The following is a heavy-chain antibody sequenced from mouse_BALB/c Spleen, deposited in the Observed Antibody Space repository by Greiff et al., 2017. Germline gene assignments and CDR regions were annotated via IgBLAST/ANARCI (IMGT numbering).Heavy chain of an antibody. CDR2: ISSGGST. CDR3: ARLRREGYFDY. V-gene: IGHV5-6-5*01. D-gene: IGHD2-12*01. CDR1: GFTFSSYA. Sequence: DVKLVESGGGLVKPGGSLKLSCAASGFTFSSYAMSWVRQTPEKRLEWVASISSGGSTYYPDSVKGRFTISRDNARNILYLQMSSLRSEDTAMYYCARLRREGYFDYWGQGTTLTVSS. J-gene: IGHJ2*01.